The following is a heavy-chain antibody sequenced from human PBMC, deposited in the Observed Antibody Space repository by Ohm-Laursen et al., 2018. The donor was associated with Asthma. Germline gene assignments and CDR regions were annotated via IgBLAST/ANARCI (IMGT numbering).Heavy chain of an antibody. J-gene: IGHJ4*02. CDR1: GGTLGTSV. CDR3: ARKAGSCITSNCYSLDF. D-gene: IGHD2-15*01. CDR2: INSVFGTS. Sequence: SVKVSCKSLGGTLGTSVIGWVRQAPGQGLEWLVGINSVFGTSTYAQKFHDRFTITADESTSTVYMTLSSLTSEDTAVYYCARKAGSCITSNCYSLDFWGQGTLVTVSS. V-gene: IGHV1-69*13.